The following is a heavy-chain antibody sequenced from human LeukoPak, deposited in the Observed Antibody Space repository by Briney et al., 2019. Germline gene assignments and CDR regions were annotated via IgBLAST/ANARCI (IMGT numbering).Heavy chain of an antibody. CDR3: ARVRERAAAGTPYFDY. CDR1: GFTFSSYA. V-gene: IGHV3-30-3*01. Sequence: PGGSLRLSCAASGFTFSSYAMHWVRQAPGKGLERVAVISYDGSNKYYADSVKGRFTISRDNSKNTLYLQMNSLRAEDTAVYYCARVRERAAAGTPYFDYWGQGTLVTVSS. D-gene: IGHD6-13*01. CDR2: ISYDGSNK. J-gene: IGHJ4*02.